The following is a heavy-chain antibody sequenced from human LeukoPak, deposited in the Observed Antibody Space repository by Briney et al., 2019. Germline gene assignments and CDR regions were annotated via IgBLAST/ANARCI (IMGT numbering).Heavy chain of an antibody. CDR1: GGSFRGHY. CDR3: ATRTYYYDDSTLSHDY. V-gene: IGHV4-34*01. D-gene: IGHD3-22*01. CDR2: ISHSGRT. J-gene: IGHJ4*02. Sequence: SETLSLTCAVYGGSFRGHYWSWIRQPPGKGLEGFGEISHSGRTIYNPSLKSRVTISVDMSKNQFSLKLSPVTAADTAVYYCATRTYYYDDSTLSHDYWGQGTLVTVSS.